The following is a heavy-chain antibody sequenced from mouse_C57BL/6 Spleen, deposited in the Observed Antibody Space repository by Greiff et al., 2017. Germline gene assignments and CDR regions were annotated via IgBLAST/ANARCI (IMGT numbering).Heavy chain of an antibody. CDR2: IYPGDGDT. V-gene: IGHV1-82*01. CDR1: GYAFSSSW. Sequence: VQLQQSGPELVKPGASVKISCKASGYAFSSSWMNWVKQRPGKGLEWIGRIYPGDGDTNYNGKFKGKATLTADKSSSTAYMQLSSLTSEDSAVYFCASAYDGYYNYFDYWGQGTTLTVSS. CDR3: ASAYDGYYNYFDY. J-gene: IGHJ2*01. D-gene: IGHD2-3*01.